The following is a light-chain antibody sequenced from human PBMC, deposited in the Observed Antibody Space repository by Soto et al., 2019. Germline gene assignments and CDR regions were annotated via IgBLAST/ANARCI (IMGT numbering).Light chain of an antibody. CDR2: AAS. CDR3: EQSYTTPRT. J-gene: IGKJ1*01. Sequence: DIKLTQSPSSLSASTGERATLXWRASQGISNYLAWYQQKPGKVPKLLIYAASTLQSGVPSRFSGRGSGTDFALTITNLQPEDFATYYCEQSYTTPRTFGQGTKVDI. V-gene: IGKV1-27*01. CDR1: QGISNY.